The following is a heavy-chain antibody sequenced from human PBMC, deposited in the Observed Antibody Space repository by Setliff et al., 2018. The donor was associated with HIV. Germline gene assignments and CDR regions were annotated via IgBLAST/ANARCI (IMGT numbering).Heavy chain of an antibody. D-gene: IGHD2-15*01. J-gene: IGHJ4*02. CDR2: VSSRGDT. Sequence: SETLSLTCTVSDSGTYYWSWIRQPAGKGLEWIGRVSSRGDTNYNPSLKSRVTMSVGTSKNQFSLKLTSVTASDTAVYYCARAVAGNTGPFDLWGQGSPVTVSS. CDR1: DSGTYY. CDR3: ARAVAGNTGPFDL. V-gene: IGHV4-4*07.